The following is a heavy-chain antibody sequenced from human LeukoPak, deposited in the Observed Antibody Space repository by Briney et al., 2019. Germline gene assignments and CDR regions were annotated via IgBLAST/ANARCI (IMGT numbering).Heavy chain of an antibody. V-gene: IGHV3-53*01. CDR1: GFTVNSNY. D-gene: IGHD3-22*01. Sequence: GSLRLSCAASGFTVNSNYMTWVRQAPGKGLEWVSVIYNGGSTYYADSVKGRFTISRDISRNTLYLHMNSLRAEDTAVYYCARVLHKRNYDSSTYYGYWGQGTLVTVSS. CDR3: ARVLHKRNYDSSTYYGY. CDR2: IYNGGST. J-gene: IGHJ4*02.